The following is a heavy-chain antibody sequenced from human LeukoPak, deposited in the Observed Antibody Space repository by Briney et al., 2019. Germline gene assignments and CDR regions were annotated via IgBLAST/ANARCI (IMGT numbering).Heavy chain of an antibody. J-gene: IGHJ4*02. CDR1: GFTFSSYA. Sequence: GGSLRLSCAASGFTFSSYAMSWVRQAPGKGLEWVSAISGSGGSTYYADSVKGRFTISRDNSKNTLYLQMNSLRAEDTAVYYCARDFYDSSGYALDYWGQGTLVTVSS. D-gene: IGHD3-22*01. CDR3: ARDFYDSSGYALDY. V-gene: IGHV3-23*01. CDR2: ISGSGGST.